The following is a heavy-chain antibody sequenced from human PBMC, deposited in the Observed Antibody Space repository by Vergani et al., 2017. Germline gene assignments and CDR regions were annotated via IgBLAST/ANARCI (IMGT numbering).Heavy chain of an antibody. V-gene: IGHV4-34*01. D-gene: IGHD4-11*01. CDR1: GGSFSGYY. CDR3: ARGGPCMTTVRRETPEGTNWFDP. Sequence: QVQLQQWGAGLLMPSETLSLTCAVYGGSFSGYYWSWIRQPPGKGLEWIGEINHSGSTNYNPSLKSRVTISVDTSKNQFSLKLSSVTAADTAVYYCARGGPCMTTVRRETPEGTNWFDPWGQGTLVTVSS. J-gene: IGHJ5*02. CDR2: INHSGST.